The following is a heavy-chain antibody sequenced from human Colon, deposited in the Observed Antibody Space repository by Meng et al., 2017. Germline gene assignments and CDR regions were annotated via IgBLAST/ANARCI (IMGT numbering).Heavy chain of an antibody. CDR3: ARYYSRGWRDFDY. CDR1: GFTFSSYW. D-gene: IGHD6-19*01. V-gene: IGHV3-7*01. CDR2: IKHDGSEK. J-gene: IGHJ4*02. Sequence: GESLKISCAASGFTFSSYWMSWVRQAPGKGLEWVANIKHDGSEKYYVDSVEGRFTFSRDNAKNSLYLQMNSLRAEDTAVYYCARYYSRGWRDFDYWGQGTLVTVSS.